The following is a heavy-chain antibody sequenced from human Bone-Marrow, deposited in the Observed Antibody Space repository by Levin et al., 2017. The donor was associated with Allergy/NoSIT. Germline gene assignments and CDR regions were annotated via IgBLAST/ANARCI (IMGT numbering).Heavy chain of an antibody. J-gene: IGHJ4*01. D-gene: IGHD3-22*01. V-gene: IGHV4-59*01. CDR1: GDSISDYY. CDR2: IYYSGSS. Sequence: PGGSLRLSCTVSGDSISDYYWNWIRQPPGKGLEWIGYIYYSGSSNYNPSLKSRVTISIDTSKNQISLKLSSVTAADTAVYYCAAYYDSGDYRTPHYFDYWGHGTLVTVSS. CDR3: AAYYDSGDYRTPHYFDY.